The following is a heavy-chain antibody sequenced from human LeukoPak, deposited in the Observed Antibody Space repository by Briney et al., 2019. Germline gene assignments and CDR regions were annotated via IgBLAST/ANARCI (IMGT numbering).Heavy chain of an antibody. CDR1: GFTFSSYG. CDR3: AKGFDYYYDSSQYYYGMDV. V-gene: IGHV3-30*18. J-gene: IGHJ6*02. D-gene: IGHD3-22*01. CDR2: ISYDGSNA. Sequence: GGSLRLSCAASGFTFSSYGMHWVRQGPGKGLEWVALISYDGSNAYYADSVKGRFTISRDNSKNTVFLQMISLRAEDTAVYYCAKGFDYYYDSSQYYYGMDVWGQGTTVTVS.